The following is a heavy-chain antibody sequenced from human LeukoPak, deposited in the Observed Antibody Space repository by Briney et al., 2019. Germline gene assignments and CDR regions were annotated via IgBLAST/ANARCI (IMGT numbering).Heavy chain of an antibody. D-gene: IGHD1-14*01. CDR3: ARPSVITIRQFYFDY. V-gene: IGHV3-48*02. CDR1: GFSFSGYS. Sequence: GGSLRLSCAASGFSFSGYSMTWVRQAPGKGLEWVSYISGGSATIYYADSVKGRFTISRDNAKNSLYLQMNSLGDDDTAVYYCARPSVITIRQFYFDYWGQGALVTVSS. CDR2: ISGGSATI. J-gene: IGHJ4*02.